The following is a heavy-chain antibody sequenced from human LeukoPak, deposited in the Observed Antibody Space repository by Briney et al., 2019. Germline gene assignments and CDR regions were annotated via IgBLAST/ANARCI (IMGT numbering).Heavy chain of an antibody. CDR2: ISGSGGST. V-gene: IGHV3-23*01. D-gene: IGHD3-3*01. J-gene: IGHJ4*02. CDR1: GFTFSSYA. CDR3: AKVGPYYDFWSGYPADNYFDY. Sequence: GGSLRLSCAASGFTFSSYAMSWVRQAPGKGLEWVSAISGSGGSTYYADSVKGRFTISRDNSKNTLYLQKNSLRAEDTAVYYCAKVGPYYDFWSGYPADNYFDYWGQGTLVTVSS.